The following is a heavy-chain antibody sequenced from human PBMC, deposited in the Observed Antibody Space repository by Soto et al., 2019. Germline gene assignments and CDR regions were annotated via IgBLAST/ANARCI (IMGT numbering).Heavy chain of an antibody. CDR2: IIPIFGTA. V-gene: IGHV1-69*13. CDR1: GGTFSSYA. J-gene: IGHJ6*02. D-gene: IGHD5-12*01. Sequence: GASVKVSCKASGGTFSSYAISWVRQAPGQGLEWMGGIIPIFGTANYAQKFQGRVTITADESTSTAYMELSSLRSEDTAVYYCARSTSGYDTYYYYGMDVWGQGTTVPVSS. CDR3: ARSTSGYDTYYYYGMDV.